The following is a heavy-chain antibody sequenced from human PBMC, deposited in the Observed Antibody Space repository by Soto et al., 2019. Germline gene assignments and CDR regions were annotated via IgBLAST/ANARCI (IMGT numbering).Heavy chain of an antibody. CDR3: ARDLIVDGPDNYAMDV. J-gene: IGHJ6*02. CDR2: INPNSSGT. V-gene: IGHV1-2*02. Sequence: ASEKVSCKASGYTFTGYYIHLLLQAPVQGLEWMGWINPNSSGTVYAQKFQGRVTMTRDTSLTTAYMQLNRLTPDDTAIYYCARDLIVDGPDNYAMDVWGQGTTVTVSS. CDR1: GYTFTGYY. D-gene: IGHD3-22*01.